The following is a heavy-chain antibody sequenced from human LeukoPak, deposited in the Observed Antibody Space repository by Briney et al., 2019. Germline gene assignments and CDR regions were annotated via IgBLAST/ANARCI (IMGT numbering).Heavy chain of an antibody. CDR2: IRYDGSNK. V-gene: IGHV3-30*02. Sequence: PGGSLRLSCAASGFTFSSYGMHWVRQAPGKGLEWVAFIRYDGSNKYYADSVKGRFTISRDNSKNTLYLQMNSLRAEDTAVYYCAKEDTHYYDSSGYYYWGQGTLVTVSS. CDR3: AKEDTHYYDSSGYYY. CDR1: GFTFSSYG. J-gene: IGHJ4*02. D-gene: IGHD3-22*01.